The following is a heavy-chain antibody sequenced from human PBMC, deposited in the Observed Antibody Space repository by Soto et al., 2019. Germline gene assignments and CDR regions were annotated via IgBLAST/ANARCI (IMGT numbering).Heavy chain of an antibody. CDR3: AWLRFSTGVDY. J-gene: IGHJ4*02. V-gene: IGHV3-30*03. CDR1: GFTFSSYG. D-gene: IGHD5-12*01. Sequence: QVQLVESGGGVVQPGRSLRLSCAASGFTFSSYGMHWVRQAPGKGLEWVAVISYDGSNKYYADSVKGRFTISRDNSKNTLYLQMNSLRAEAAAVYYCAWLRFSTGVDYWGQGTLVTVSS. CDR2: ISYDGSNK.